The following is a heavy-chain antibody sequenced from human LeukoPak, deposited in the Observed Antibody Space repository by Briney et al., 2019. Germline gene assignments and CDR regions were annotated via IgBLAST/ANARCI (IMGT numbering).Heavy chain of an antibody. CDR2: IKPDGSEK. J-gene: IGHJ4*02. CDR1: GFTFSSSW. CDR3: TRVSTVEDEDY. V-gene: IGHV3-7*01. Sequence: PGGSLRLSCVASGFTFSSSWMNWVRQAPGKGLEWVANIKPDGSEKYYVDSVRGRFTISRDNAENSLYLQMNSLRAEDTAVYYCTRVSTVEDEDYWGQGTLVTVSS. D-gene: IGHD4-11*01.